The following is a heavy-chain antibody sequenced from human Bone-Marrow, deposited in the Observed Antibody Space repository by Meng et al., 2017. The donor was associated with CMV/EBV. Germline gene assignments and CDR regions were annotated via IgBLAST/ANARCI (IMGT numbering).Heavy chain of an antibody. J-gene: IGHJ4*02. CDR3: ARGGYGDYEYDY. Sequence: ASVKVSCKASGYTFTSYDINWVRQATGQGLEWMGWMNPNSGNTGYAQKFQGRVTMTRNTSISTAYMELSSVTAADTAVYYCARGGYGDYEYDYWGQGTPVTVSS. CDR2: MNPNSGNT. V-gene: IGHV1-8*01. D-gene: IGHD4-17*01. CDR1: GYTFTSYD.